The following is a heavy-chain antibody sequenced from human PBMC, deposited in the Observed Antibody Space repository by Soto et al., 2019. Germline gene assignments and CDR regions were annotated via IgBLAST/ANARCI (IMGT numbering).Heavy chain of an antibody. CDR3: ARSSYYDYIWRSFEFDY. D-gene: IGHD3-16*01. Sequence: QLQLQESGPGLVKPSETLSLTCAVSGGSISSSYYYWAWIRQPPGMGLEWVGFIYHNGNTYYNPSRKSRVTISVDTSKNQFSLKLSSVTAADTAVYYCARSSYYDYIWRSFEFDYRGQGALVTVSS. J-gene: IGHJ4*02. CDR2: IYHNGNT. CDR1: GGSISSSYYY. V-gene: IGHV4-39*01.